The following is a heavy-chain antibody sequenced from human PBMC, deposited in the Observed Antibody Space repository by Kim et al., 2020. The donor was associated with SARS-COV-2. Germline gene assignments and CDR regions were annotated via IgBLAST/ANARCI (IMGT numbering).Heavy chain of an antibody. CDR3: TRMTGSRSGYPDY. Sequence: GGSLRLSCAASGFTFGTYAMGWVRQAPGEGLECVSAISDRGDNTYYTDSVKGRFTISRDNSKNTVFLLMNSLRAEDTAMYFCTRMTGSRSGYPDYWGQGT. CDR1: GFTFGTYA. J-gene: IGHJ4*02. D-gene: IGHD3-22*01. CDR2: ISDRGDNT. V-gene: IGHV3-23*01.